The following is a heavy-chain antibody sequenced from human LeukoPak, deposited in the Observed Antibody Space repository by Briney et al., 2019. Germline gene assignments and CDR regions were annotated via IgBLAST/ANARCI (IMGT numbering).Heavy chain of an antibody. D-gene: IGHD6-25*01. CDR1: GLTFSTYA. CDR3: AKISSSAESNFDY. V-gene: IGHV3-30*02. CDR2: IWPDGSKK. J-gene: IGHJ4*02. Sequence: GGSLRLSCAASGLTFSTYAMHWVRQAPGKGLEWVAFIWPDGSKKYYADSVKGRFAISRENSKNTVYLQMNDLRPEDTALYFCAKISSSAESNFDYWGQGTLLTVSS.